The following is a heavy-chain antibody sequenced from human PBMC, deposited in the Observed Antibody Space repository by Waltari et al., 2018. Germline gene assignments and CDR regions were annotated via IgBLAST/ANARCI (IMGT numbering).Heavy chain of an antibody. V-gene: IGHV4-59*08. Sequence: QVQLQESGPGLVKPSETLSLTCTVSGGSINSLYWSWIRQPPGKGLELIWYIFYTGATKYTPSLQSRVTMSVDTSKNQFSLNLRSVTAADTADYYCARRNQLGNWYFDLWGRGALVTVSS. CDR2: IFYTGAT. D-gene: IGHD2-2*01. CDR3: ARRNQLGNWYFDL. J-gene: IGHJ2*01. CDR1: GGSINSLY.